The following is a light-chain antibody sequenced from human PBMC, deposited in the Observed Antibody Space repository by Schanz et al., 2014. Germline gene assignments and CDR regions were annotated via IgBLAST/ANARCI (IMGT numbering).Light chain of an antibody. J-gene: IGLJ2*01. CDR3: SSHASNNPRVV. CDR2: EGS. CDR1: SSDVGSYNL. Sequence: QSALTQPASVSGSPGQSITISCTGTSSDVGSYNLVSWYQQHPGKAPKLIIYEGSNRPSGVSNRFSGSKSGNTASLTVSGLQAEDEADYYCSSHASNNPRVVFGGGTKLTVL. V-gene: IGLV2-14*02.